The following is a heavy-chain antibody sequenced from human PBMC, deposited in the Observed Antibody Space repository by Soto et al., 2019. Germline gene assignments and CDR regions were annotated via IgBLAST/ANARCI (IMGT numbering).Heavy chain of an antibody. CDR2: ISSSGSTI. V-gene: IGHV3-11*01. D-gene: IGHD2-2*01. CDR1: GFTFSDYY. Sequence: GGSLRLSCAASGFTFSDYYMSWIRQAPGKGLEWVSYISSSGSTIYYADSVKGRFTISRDNAKNSLYLQMNSLRAEDTAVYYCARNEVSYCSSTSCYAGDYYYYYMDVWGKGTTVTVSS. J-gene: IGHJ6*03. CDR3: ARNEVSYCSSTSCYAGDYYYYYMDV.